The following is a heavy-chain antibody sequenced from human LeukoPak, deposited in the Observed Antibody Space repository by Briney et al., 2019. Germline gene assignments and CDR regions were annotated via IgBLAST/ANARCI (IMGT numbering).Heavy chain of an antibody. CDR2: VWPDGNKK. V-gene: IGHV3-33*01. CDR3: VVVLVPATVWHFDL. CDR1: GFIFSHYG. Sequence: GTSLRLSCATSGFIFSHYGFHWVRQTPGRGLEWLSVVWPDGNKKYYADSVKGRFTVSKDNSENRLYMKMNSLTVEDTAMYYCVVVLVPATVWHFDLWGRGTLVTVSS. D-gene: IGHD2-21*01. J-gene: IGHJ2*01.